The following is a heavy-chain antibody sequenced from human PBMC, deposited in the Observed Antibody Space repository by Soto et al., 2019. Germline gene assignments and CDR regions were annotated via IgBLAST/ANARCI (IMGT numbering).Heavy chain of an antibody. CDR3: APCMSSSGKQGGWFDP. J-gene: IGHJ5*02. V-gene: IGHV2-5*02. CDR2: IYSDDDR. D-gene: IGHD6-13*01. Sequence: QITLKESGPPLMKPKQTLTLTCTFSWFSRSASGVAVGWIRQPPGRALERLALIYSDDDRLYSPSLKSRLTTTKDTAENRVVLSMTDMDPEDTSTYHCAPCMSSSGKQGGWFDPWGQGTLITVSS. CDR1: WFSRSASGVA.